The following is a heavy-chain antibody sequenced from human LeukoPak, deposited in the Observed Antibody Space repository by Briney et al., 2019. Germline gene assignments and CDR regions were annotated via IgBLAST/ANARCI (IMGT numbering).Heavy chain of an antibody. V-gene: IGHV1-46*01. D-gene: IGHD2/OR15-2a*01. CDR1: GYTFTNYY. Sequence: GASAKVSCKASGYTFTNYYMHWVRQAPGQGLEWMGIINPSGRSTSYAQKFQGRVTMTRDTSTSTDYIELSSLRSEDTATYYCARDNSVNSKAWWFDPWGQGTLVIVSS. J-gene: IGHJ5*02. CDR3: ARDNSVNSKAWWFDP. CDR2: INPSGRST.